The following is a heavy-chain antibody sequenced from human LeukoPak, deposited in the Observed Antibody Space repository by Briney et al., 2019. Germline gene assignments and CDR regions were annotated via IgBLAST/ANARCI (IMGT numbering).Heavy chain of an antibody. CDR3: ARVWCSGGSCYSSRGAFDI. CDR1: GGTFSSNI. V-gene: IGHV1-69*13. CDR2: FIPIFGTA. D-gene: IGHD2-15*01. Sequence: SVKVSCKASGGTFSSNIISRGRPAVGQGRECRGGFIPIFGTANYAQKFQGRVTITADESTRTAYMELSSLRYEDTAVYYCARVWCSGGSCYSSRGAFDIWGQGTMVTVSS. J-gene: IGHJ3*02.